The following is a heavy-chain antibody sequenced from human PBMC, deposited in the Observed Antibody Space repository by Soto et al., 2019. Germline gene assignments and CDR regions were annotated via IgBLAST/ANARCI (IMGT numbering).Heavy chain of an antibody. CDR2: IYSSGST. Sequence: SETLSLTCTVSGGSISSGGYYWSWIRQHPGKVLEWIGYIYSSGSTYYNPSLKSRVTISVDTSKNQFSLKLSSVTAADTAVYYCARFIAVAGTHGGPYDYWGQGTLVTVSS. D-gene: IGHD6-19*01. CDR3: ARFIAVAGTHGGPYDY. CDR1: GGSISSGGYY. V-gene: IGHV4-31*03. J-gene: IGHJ4*02.